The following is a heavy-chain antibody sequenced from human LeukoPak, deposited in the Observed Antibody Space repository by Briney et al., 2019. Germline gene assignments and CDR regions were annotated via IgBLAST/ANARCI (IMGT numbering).Heavy chain of an antibody. CDR2: NYYSGST. D-gene: IGHD1-26*01. Sequence: PSETLSLTCTVSGGSISSSSYYWGWIRQPPGKGLEWIGSNYYSGSTYYNPSLKSRVTISVDTSKNQFSLKLSSVTAADTAVYYCARDRWELRDAFDIWGQGTMVTVSS. J-gene: IGHJ3*02. V-gene: IGHV4-39*07. CDR1: GGSISSSSYY. CDR3: ARDRWELRDAFDI.